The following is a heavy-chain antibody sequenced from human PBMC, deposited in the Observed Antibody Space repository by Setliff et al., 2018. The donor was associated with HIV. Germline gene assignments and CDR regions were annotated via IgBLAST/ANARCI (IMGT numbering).Heavy chain of an antibody. V-gene: IGHV1-2*04. CDR2: INPNSGGT. Sequence: ASVTVSCKASGYTFTGYYMHWVRQAPGQGLEWMGWINPNSGGTNYAQKFQGWVTMTRDTSISTAYMELSRLRSDDTAVYYCARETIVATFQSLPAGAFDIWGQGTMVTVSS. CDR3: ARETIVATFQSLPAGAFDI. J-gene: IGHJ3*02. D-gene: IGHD5-12*01. CDR1: GYTFTGYY.